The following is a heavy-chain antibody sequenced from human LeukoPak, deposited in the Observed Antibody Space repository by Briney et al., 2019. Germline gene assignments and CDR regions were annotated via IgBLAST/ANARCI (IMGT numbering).Heavy chain of an antibody. J-gene: IGHJ5*02. V-gene: IGHV4-59*01. CDR3: ARDQSYCSSTSCLGWFDP. D-gene: IGHD2-2*01. Sequence: PSETLSLTCTVSGGSISSYYWSWIRQPPGKGLEWIGYIYYSGSTNYNPSLKSRVTISVDTSKNQFSLKLSSVTAADTAVYYCARDQSYCSSTSCLGWFDPLGQGTLVTVSS. CDR1: GGSISSYY. CDR2: IYYSGST.